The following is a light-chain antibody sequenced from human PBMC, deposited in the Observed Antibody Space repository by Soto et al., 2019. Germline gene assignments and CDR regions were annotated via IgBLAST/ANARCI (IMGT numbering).Light chain of an antibody. V-gene: IGLV2-23*02. CDR3: CSYAGSSTFYDV. CDR2: EVS. Sequence: QSALTQPASVSGSPGQSITISCTGTSSDVGSYNLVSWYQQHPGKAPKLMIYEVSKRPSGVSNRFSGSKSGNTASLTISGLQAEDEADYYCCSYAGSSTFYDVFGTGTKFTVL. J-gene: IGLJ1*01. CDR1: SSDVGSYNL.